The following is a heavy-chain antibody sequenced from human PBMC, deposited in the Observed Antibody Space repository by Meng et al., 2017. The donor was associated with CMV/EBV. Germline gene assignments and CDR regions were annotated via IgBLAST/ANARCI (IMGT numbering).Heavy chain of an antibody. D-gene: IGHD3-3*01. V-gene: IGHV1-2*02. CDR2: INPNSGDA. CDR3: ARVGETIFGVVTHLDH. Sequence: ASVKVSCKASGYTLTGYSMHWVRQAPGQGLEWMGWINPNSGDAHYAQKFQGRVTMTRDTSISTAYMEVSSLISDDTAVYYCARVGETIFGVVTHLDHWGQGTLVTVSS. J-gene: IGHJ4*02. CDR1: GYTLTGYS.